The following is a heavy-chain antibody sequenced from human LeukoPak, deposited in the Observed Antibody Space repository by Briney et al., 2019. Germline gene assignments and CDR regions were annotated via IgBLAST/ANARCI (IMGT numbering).Heavy chain of an antibody. CDR3: AKDPHYDSSGYSFDP. J-gene: IGHJ5*02. CDR1: GFTFSNYA. V-gene: IGHV3-23*01. D-gene: IGHD3-22*01. CDR2: IRGSGGTT. Sequence: GSLRLSCAASGFTFSNYAMSWVRQAPGKGLEWVSGIRGSGGTTDYADSVKGRFTIFRDNSKNTLYLQMNSLRAEDTAVYYCAKDPHYDSSGYSFDPWGQGTLVTVSS.